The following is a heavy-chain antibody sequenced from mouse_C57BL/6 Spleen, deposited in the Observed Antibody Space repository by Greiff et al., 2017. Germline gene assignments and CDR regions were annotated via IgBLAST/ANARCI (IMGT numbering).Heavy chain of an antibody. D-gene: IGHD1-1*01. Sequence: VKLMESGPGLVQPSQSLSITCTVSGFSLTSYGVHWVRQSPGKGLEWLGVIWSGGSTDYNAAFISRLSISKDNSKSQVFFKMNSLQADDTAIYYCARNWGTTVEGFAYWGQGTLVTVSA. V-gene: IGHV2-2*01. CDR3: ARNWGTTVEGFAY. CDR1: GFSLTSYG. CDR2: IWSGGST. J-gene: IGHJ3*01.